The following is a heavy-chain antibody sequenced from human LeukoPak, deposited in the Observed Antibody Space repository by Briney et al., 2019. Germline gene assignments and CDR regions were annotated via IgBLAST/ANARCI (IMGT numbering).Heavy chain of an antibody. CDR2: ISNNGGYT. CDR3: AKQLGYCSDGSCYFPY. J-gene: IGHJ4*02. D-gene: IGHD2-15*01. CDR1: GFTFSSSA. Sequence: GGSLRLSCAAFGFTFSSSAMSWVRQAPGKGLEWVSAISNNGGYTYYADSVQGRFTISRDNSKSTLCLQMNSLRAEDTAVYYCAKQLGYCSDGSCYFPYWGQGTLVTVSS. V-gene: IGHV3-23*01.